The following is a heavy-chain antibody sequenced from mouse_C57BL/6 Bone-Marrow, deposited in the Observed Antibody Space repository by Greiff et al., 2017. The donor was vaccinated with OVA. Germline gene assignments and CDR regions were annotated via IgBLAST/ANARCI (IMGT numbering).Heavy chain of an antibody. CDR3: TTGYDGYYPFAY. J-gene: IGHJ3*01. CDR1: GFNIKDDY. CDR2: IDPENGDT. Sequence: EVQVVESGAELVRPGASVKLSCTASGFNIKDDYMHWVKQRPEQGLEWIGWIDPENGDTEYASKFQGKATITADTSSNTAYLQLSSLTSEDTAVYYCTTGYDGYYPFAYWGQGTLVTVSA. D-gene: IGHD2-3*01. V-gene: IGHV14-4*01.